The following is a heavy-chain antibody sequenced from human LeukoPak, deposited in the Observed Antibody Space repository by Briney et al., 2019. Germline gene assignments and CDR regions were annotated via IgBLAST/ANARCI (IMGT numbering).Heavy chain of an antibody. V-gene: IGHV1-24*01. J-gene: IGHJ4*02. CDR1: GYTLTELS. CDR3: ATSTLYYYDSSGDHTIDY. Sequence: ASVKVSCKVSGYTLTELSMHWVRQAPGKGLEWMGGFDPEDGETIYAQKFQGRVTMTEDTSTDTAYMELSSLRSEDTAVYYCATSTLYYYDSSGDHTIDYWGQGTPVTVSS. D-gene: IGHD3-22*01. CDR2: FDPEDGET.